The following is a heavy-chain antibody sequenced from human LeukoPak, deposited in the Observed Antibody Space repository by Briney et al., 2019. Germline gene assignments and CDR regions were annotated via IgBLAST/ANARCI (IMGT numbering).Heavy chain of an antibody. CDR3: ARVAEAAAFDS. CDR1: GFIFSSYW. CDR2: IKEDGSDK. Sequence: GGSLRLSCAASGFIFSSYWMAWVRQAPGKGLEWVANIKEDGSDKNYVDSVKGRFTISRDNAKNSLYLQMNSLKPEDTAVYYCARVAEAAAFDSWGQGTLVTVSS. J-gene: IGHJ4*02. V-gene: IGHV3-7*01. D-gene: IGHD6-13*01.